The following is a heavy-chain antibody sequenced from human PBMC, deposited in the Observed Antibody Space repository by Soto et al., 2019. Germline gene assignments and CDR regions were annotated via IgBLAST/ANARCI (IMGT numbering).Heavy chain of an antibody. Sequence: GGSLRLSCAASGFTFSSYAMSWVRQAPGEGLEWVASISNGAGSTYYADSVKGRFTISRDNSENTLYLQMNSLRAGDTAVYYCAKDLDPFDYWGQGTLVTVSS. CDR2: ISNGAGST. V-gene: IGHV3-23*01. CDR3: AKDLDPFDY. J-gene: IGHJ4*02. CDR1: GFTFSSYA.